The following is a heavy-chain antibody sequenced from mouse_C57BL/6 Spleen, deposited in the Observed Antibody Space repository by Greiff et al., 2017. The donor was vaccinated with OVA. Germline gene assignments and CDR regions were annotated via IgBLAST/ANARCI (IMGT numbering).Heavy chain of an antibody. CDR3: ARIPLYDYDAMDY. V-gene: IGHV2-2*01. D-gene: IGHD1-1*01. J-gene: IGHJ4*01. CDR1: GFSLTSYG. Sequence: QVHVKQSGPGLVQPSQSLSITCTVSGFSLTSYGVHWVRQSPGKGLEWLGVIWSGGSTDYNAAFISRLSISKDNSKSQVFFKMNSLQADDTAIYYCARIPLYDYDAMDYWGQGTSVTVSS. CDR2: IWSGGST.